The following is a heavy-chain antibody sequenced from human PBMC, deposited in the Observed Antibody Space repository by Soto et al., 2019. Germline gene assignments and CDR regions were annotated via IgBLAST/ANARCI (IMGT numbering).Heavy chain of an antibody. D-gene: IGHD2-8*02. CDR1: GGSFSGYY. CDR2: INHSGST. CDR3: ARDKITGRFDY. V-gene: IGHV4-34*01. J-gene: IGHJ4*02. Sequence: QVQLQQWGAGLLKPSETLSLTCAVYGGSFSGYYWTWIRQPPGTGLEWIGEINHSGSTNYNPSLKSRVTISVDTSKNPFSPTLRSVTAADTAVYYCARDKITGRFDYWGQGTLVTVSS.